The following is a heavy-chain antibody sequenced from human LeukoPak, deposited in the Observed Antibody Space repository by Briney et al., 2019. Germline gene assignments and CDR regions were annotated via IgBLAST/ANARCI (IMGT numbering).Heavy chain of an antibody. CDR2: IYYSGST. J-gene: IGHJ4*02. D-gene: IGHD6-19*01. Sequence: PSETLSLTCTVSGGSISSYYWSWIRQPPGKGLEWIGYIYYSGSTNYNPSLKSRVTISVDTPKNQFSLKLSSVTAADTAVYYCAREGYSSGWFDYWGQGTLVTVSS. CDR1: GGSISSYY. V-gene: IGHV4-59*01. CDR3: AREGYSSGWFDY.